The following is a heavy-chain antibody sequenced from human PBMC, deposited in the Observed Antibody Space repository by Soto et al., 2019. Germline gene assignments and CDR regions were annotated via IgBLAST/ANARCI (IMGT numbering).Heavy chain of an antibody. CDR3: AIRGKEFTQSFWLDS. Sequence: SETLSLTCSVSGTALNRGNYYWSWIRQVQGKGLEWIGHIYVTGAVDYNPSLRDRITISQDTSERQFSLNLRLVTAADTAVYYCAIRGKEFTQSFWLDSWGQGTLVTVSS. J-gene: IGHJ5*01. D-gene: IGHD3-10*01. CDR2: IYVTGAV. CDR1: GTALNRGNYY. V-gene: IGHV4-31*03.